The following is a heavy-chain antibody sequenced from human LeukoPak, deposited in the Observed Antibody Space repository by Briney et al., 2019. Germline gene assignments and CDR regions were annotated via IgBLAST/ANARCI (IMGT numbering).Heavy chain of an antibody. CDR3: ARGGRDYGDYDNWFDP. J-gene: IGHJ5*02. V-gene: IGHV1-69*04. D-gene: IGHD4-17*01. CDR2: IIPIFGIA. Sequence: SVKVSCKASGGTFSSYAISWVRQAPGQVLEWMGRIIPIFGIANYAQKFQGRVTITADKSTSTAYMELSSLGSEDTAVYYCARGGRDYGDYDNWFDPWGQGTLVTVSS. CDR1: GGTFSSYA.